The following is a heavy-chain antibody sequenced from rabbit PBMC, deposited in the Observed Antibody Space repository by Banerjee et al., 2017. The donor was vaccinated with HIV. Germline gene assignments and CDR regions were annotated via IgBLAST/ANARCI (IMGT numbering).Heavy chain of an antibody. CDR3: ARDLAGVVGWNLNL. D-gene: IGHD4-1*01. CDR1: GIDFSSYG. Sequence: QSLEESGGGLVKPEGSLTLTCTASGIDFSSYGISWVRQAPGKGLEWIASINVDSTGITYYASWAKGRFTISKTSSTTVTLQMTSLTAADTATYFCARDLAGVVGWNLNLWGPGTLVTVS. J-gene: IGHJ4*01. CDR2: INVDSTGIT. V-gene: IGHV1S40*01.